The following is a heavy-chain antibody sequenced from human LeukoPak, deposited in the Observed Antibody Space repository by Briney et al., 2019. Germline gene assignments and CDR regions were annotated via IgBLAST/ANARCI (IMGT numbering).Heavy chain of an antibody. CDR3: ARGPYGSGSYY. CDR1: GASISSYY. CDR2: IYTSGST. Sequence: SETLSLTCTVSGASISSYYWSWVRQPPREGLEWIGRIYTSGSTNYKPSLKSRVAMSVDTSKNQFSLKLTSVTAADTAVYFCARGPYGSGSYYWGQGTLVTVSS. V-gene: IGHV4-4*07. D-gene: IGHD3-10*01. J-gene: IGHJ4*02.